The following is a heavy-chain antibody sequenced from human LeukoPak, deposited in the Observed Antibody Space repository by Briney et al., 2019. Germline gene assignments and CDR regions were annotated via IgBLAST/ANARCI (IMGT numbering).Heavy chain of an antibody. CDR3: AKDGAPAAGEDYFDY. CDR2: ISSSSSTI. Sequence: PGGSLRLSCAASGFTFSSYSMNWVRQAPGKGLEWVSYISSSSSTIYYADSVKSRFTISRDNSKNTLFLQMNSLRAEDTAVYYCAKDGAPAAGEDYFDYWGQGTLVTVSS. V-gene: IGHV3-48*01. D-gene: IGHD6-13*01. J-gene: IGHJ4*02. CDR1: GFTFSSYS.